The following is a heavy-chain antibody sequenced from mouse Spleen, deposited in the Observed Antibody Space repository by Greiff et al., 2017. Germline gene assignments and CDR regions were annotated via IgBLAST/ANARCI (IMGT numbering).Heavy chain of an antibody. CDR3: ARNYGSSWFAY. CDR2: ISYDGSN. Sequence: EVKLLESGPGLVKPSQSLSLTCSVTGYSITSGYFWNWIRQFPGNQLEWVGFISYDGSNKYHPSLKNRFSITRDTSKNQFYLKLISVTTEDTATYAGARNYGSSWFAYWGQGTLVTVSA. D-gene: IGHD1-1*01. V-gene: IGHV3-6*01. J-gene: IGHJ3*01. CDR1: GYSITSGYF.